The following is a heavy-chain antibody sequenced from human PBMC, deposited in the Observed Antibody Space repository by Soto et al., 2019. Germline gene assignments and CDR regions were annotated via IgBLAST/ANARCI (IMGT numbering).Heavy chain of an antibody. CDR2: ISSSSSYI. J-gene: IGHJ4*02. CDR3: AREGYNWNYKGDY. CDR1: GFTFSSYS. V-gene: IGHV3-21*01. Sequence: EVQLVESGGGLVKPGGSLRLSCAASGFTFSSYSMNWVRQAPGKGLEWVSSISSSSSYIYYADSVKGRFTISRDNAKNSLYLQMNSLRAEDTAVYDWAREGYNWNYKGDYWGQGTLVTVSS. D-gene: IGHD1-7*01.